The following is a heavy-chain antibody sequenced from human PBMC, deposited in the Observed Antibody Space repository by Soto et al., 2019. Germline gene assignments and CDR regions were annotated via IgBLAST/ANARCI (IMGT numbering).Heavy chain of an antibody. J-gene: IGHJ2*01. CDR1: GYTFTSYG. V-gene: IGHV1-18*01. D-gene: IGHD3-22*01. CDR3: ARDRYYYDSSGYYYGWYFDL. CDR2: IRAYNGNT. Sequence: QVQLVQSGAEVKKPGASVKVSCKASGYTFTSYGISWVRQAPGQGLEWMGWIRAYNGNTNYAQKLQGRVTMTTDTSTSTAYMELRSLRSDDTAVYYCARDRYYYDSSGYYYGWYFDLWGRGTLVTVSS.